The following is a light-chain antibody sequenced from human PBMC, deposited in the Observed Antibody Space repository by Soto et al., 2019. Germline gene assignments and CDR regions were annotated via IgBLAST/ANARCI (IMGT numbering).Light chain of an antibody. J-gene: IGLJ1*01. V-gene: IGLV2-14*01. CDR3: SSFTSSTTYV. Sequence: LTQSASVSGSPGQSITISCTGTSSDVGSYNHVSWYQQHPGEVPKLIIFNVNDRPSGVSNRFSGSKSGNTASLTISGLQAEDEADYYCSSFTSSTTYVFGTGTKAPS. CDR1: SSDVGSYNH. CDR2: NVN.